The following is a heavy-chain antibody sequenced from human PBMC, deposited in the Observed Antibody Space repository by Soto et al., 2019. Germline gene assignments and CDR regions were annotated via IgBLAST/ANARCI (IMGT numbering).Heavy chain of an antibody. J-gene: IGHJ5*02. V-gene: IGHV3-23*01. CDR2: LSRSGGAT. CDR1: AFSLTRCS. D-gene: IGHD5-12*01. CDR3: AKGEMATIRNSFDP. Sequence: PGGSLRLSCVTSAFSLTRCSMSWVRQTPGKGLEWVSALSRSGGATYYADSVRGRFTISRDTSTNRLYRQMSNLRAEDTAIYYWAKGEMATIRNSFDPWGQGTLVTVSS.